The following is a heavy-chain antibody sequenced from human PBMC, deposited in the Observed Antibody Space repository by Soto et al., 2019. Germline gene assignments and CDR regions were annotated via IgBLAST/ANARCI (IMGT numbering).Heavy chain of an antibody. D-gene: IGHD6-19*01. CDR3: ARWEGSGYDYGMDV. CDR2: INAGNGNT. Sequence: QVQLVQFGAEVKKPGASVKVSCKASGYTFTSYAMHWVRQAPGQRLEWMGWINAGNGNTKYSQKFQGRVTITRDTSASTAYMELSSLRSEDTAVYYCARWEGSGYDYGMDVWGQGTTVTVSS. J-gene: IGHJ6*02. CDR1: GYTFTSYA. V-gene: IGHV1-3*01.